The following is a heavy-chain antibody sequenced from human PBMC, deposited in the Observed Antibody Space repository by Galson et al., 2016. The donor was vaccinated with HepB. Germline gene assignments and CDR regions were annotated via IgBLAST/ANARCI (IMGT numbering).Heavy chain of an antibody. CDR2: IYYRGST. CDR1: GGSISSYY. D-gene: IGHD5-12*01. J-gene: IGHJ4*02. CDR3: ARDHGGYASDY. Sequence: SETLSLTCTVSGGSISSYYWSWIRQPPGKGLEWIGAIYYRGSTDYNPSLKSRVTISLDTSKKQFSLKLSSVTAADTAMYYCARDHGGYASDYWGQGTLVTVSS. V-gene: IGHV4-59*01.